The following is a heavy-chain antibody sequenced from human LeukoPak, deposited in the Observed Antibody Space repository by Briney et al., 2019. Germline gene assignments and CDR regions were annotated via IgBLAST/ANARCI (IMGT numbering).Heavy chain of an antibody. CDR3: TRNRGTDY. V-gene: IGHV3-7*01. CDR2: IKEDGSEK. CDR1: GYTFNNYW. D-gene: IGHD1-1*01. J-gene: IGHJ4*02. Sequence: GGSLRLSCAASGYTFNNYWMNRVRQAPGKGLEWVANIKEDGSEKIYVDSVKGRFTISRDNSKNSLYLQINNLRAEDTAVYYCTRNRGTDYWGQGTLVTVSS.